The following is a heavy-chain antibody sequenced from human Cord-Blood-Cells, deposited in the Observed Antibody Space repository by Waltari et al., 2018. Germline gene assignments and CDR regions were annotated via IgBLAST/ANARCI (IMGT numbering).Heavy chain of an antibody. CDR1: GYTVTELS. J-gene: IGHJ3*02. V-gene: IGHV1-24*01. D-gene: IGHD1-26*01. Sequence: QVQLVQSGAEVKKPGASVKVSCKVSGYTVTELSMPWVRQAPGKGLEWMGGFDPEDGETIYAQKFQGRVTMTEDTSTDTAYMELSSLRSEDTAVYYCATDAGFRRWEDAFDIWGQGTMVTVSS. CDR2: FDPEDGET. CDR3: ATDAGFRRWEDAFDI.